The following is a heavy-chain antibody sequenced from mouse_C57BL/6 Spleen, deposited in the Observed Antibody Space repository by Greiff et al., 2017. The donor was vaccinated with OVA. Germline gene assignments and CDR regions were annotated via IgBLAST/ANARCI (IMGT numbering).Heavy chain of an antibody. CDR2: IDPETGGT. J-gene: IGHJ1*03. Sequence: VQLQQSGAELVRPGASVTLSCKASGYTFTDYEMHWVKQTPVHGLEWIGAIDPETGGTAYNQKFKGKAILTADKSSSTAYMELRSLTSEDSAVYDGTRSAYDYWYFDVWGTGTTVTVSS. CDR1: GYTFTDYE. CDR3: TRSAYDYWYFDV. V-gene: IGHV1-15*01. D-gene: IGHD2-3*01.